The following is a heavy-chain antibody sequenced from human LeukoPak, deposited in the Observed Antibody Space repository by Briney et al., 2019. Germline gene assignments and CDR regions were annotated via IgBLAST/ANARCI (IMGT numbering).Heavy chain of an antibody. CDR3: ARECASCSIGTMDV. CDR2: IYTSGSP. V-gene: IGHV4-4*07. J-gene: IGHJ6*03. D-gene: IGHD2-2*01. Sequence: PSETLSLTCTVSGGSISSYYWIWIRQPAGKGLEWIGRIYTSGSPNYNPSLKSRVTMSVDTSKNQFSLKLNSVTAADTAVYYCARECASCSIGTMDVWGKGTTVTVSS. CDR1: GGSISSYY.